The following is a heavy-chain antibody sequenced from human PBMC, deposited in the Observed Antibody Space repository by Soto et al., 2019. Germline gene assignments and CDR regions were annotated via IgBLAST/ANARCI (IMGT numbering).Heavy chain of an antibody. CDR3: AKDGDFWSGYDYYYYGMDV. Sequence: GGSLRLSCAASGFTFSSYGMHWVRQDPGKGLEWVAVISYDGSNKYYADSVKGRFTISRDNSKNTLYLQMNSLRAEDTAVYYCAKDGDFWSGYDYYYYGMDVWGQGTTVTVSS. CDR1: GFTFSSYG. CDR2: ISYDGSNK. D-gene: IGHD3-3*01. J-gene: IGHJ6*02. V-gene: IGHV3-30*18.